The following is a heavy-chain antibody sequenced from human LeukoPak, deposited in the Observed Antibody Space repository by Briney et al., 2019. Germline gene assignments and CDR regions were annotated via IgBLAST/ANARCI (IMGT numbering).Heavy chain of an antibody. CDR1: GGSFSGYH. V-gene: IGHV4-34*01. J-gene: IGHJ4*02. D-gene: IGHD1-1*01. CDR2: INHSGST. Sequence: SETLSLTCAVYGGSFSGYHWSWLRQPPGKGLEWIGEINHSGSTNYNPSLKSRVTISVDTSKNQFSLKVNSVSVADTAVYYCARGQGVTGTQGLLDSWGQGNMVTVSS. CDR3: ARGQGVTGTQGLLDS.